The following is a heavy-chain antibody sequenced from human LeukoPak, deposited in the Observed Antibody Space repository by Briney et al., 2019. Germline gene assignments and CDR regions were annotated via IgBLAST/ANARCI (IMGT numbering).Heavy chain of an antibody. J-gene: IGHJ5*02. CDR2: ISSSSYI. Sequence: GGSLRLSCAASGFTFSSYSMNWVRQAPGKGLEWVSSISSSSYIYYADSVKGRFTISRDNAKNSLYLQMNSLRAEDTAVYYCARDKWDIVVVPAADNWFDPWGQGTLVTVSS. V-gene: IGHV3-21*01. D-gene: IGHD2-2*01. CDR3: ARDKWDIVVVPAADNWFDP. CDR1: GFTFSSYS.